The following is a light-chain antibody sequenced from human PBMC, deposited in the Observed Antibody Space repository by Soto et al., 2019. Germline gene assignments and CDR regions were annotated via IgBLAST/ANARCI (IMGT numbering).Light chain of an antibody. J-gene: IGKJ1*01. Sequence: IRMTQSPAPFSASTRDRVTNTCRASQGISSHLAWYQQKPGKAHKLLIYAASTLQSGVPSRFSGSGSGTDFTLTISCLQSEDFATYYCQQYYSYPRTFGQGTKVE. CDR1: QGISSH. V-gene: IGKV1-8*01. CDR2: AAS. CDR3: QQYYSYPRT.